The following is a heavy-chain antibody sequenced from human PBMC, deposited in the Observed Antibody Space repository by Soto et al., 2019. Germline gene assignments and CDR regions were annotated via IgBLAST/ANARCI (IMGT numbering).Heavy chain of an antibody. CDR3: TREKILDGAGRRHYYGMDV. J-gene: IGHJ6*02. D-gene: IGHD3-10*01. Sequence: QEQLLQSGAEVKKPGASVTVSCKASGYTLLIYFVHWVRQAPGQGLEWMGIINPGSGTTTYSQQFQGRVIMTSDTSTNTVHMAMTSLTSEDTAVYFCTREKILDGAGRRHYYGMDVWCPGPGVSVSS. V-gene: IGHV1-46*01. CDR2: INPGSGTT. CDR1: GYTLLIYF.